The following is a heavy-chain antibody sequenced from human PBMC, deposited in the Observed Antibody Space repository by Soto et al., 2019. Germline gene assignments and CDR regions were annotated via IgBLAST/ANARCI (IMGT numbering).Heavy chain of an antibody. V-gene: IGHV3-7*01. D-gene: IGHD3-3*01. CDR3: ARDGASPVGANYYYYYGMDV. Sequence: GGSMILSCAASGFNFSNYLMSWVRKAPGKGLEWVANIKQDGSNKYYADSVKGRFTISRDNSKNTLYLQMNSLRAEDTAVYYCARDGASPVGANYYYYYGMDVWGQGTTVTVSS. CDR2: IKQDGSNK. J-gene: IGHJ6*02. CDR1: GFNFSNYL.